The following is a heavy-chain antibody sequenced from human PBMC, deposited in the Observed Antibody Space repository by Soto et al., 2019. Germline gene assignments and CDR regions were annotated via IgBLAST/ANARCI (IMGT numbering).Heavy chain of an antibody. V-gene: IGHV4-39*01. J-gene: IGHJ4*02. D-gene: IGHD6-13*01. CDR3: ASLAAAGDDY. Sequence: SETLSLTCTVSGGSISSSSYYWGWIRQPPGKGLEWIGSIYYSGSTYYNPSLKSRVTISVDTSKNQFSLKLSSVTAADTAVYYCASLAAAGDDYWGQGTLVTVSS. CDR1: GGSISSSSYY. CDR2: IYYSGST.